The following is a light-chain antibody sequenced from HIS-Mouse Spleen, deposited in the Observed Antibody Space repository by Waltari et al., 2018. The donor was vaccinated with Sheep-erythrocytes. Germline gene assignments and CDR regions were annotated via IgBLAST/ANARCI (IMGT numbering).Light chain of an antibody. Sequence: SALTQPASVSGSPGQSIPIPCTGTSSDVGSYTLVPWYQQHPGKAPKPMIYEGSKRPSGVSNRFSGSKSGNTASLTISGLQAEDEADYYCCSYAGSSTPWVFGGGTKLTVL. V-gene: IGLV2-23*01. CDR2: EGS. CDR1: SSDVGSYTL. J-gene: IGLJ3*02. CDR3: CSYAGSSTPWV.